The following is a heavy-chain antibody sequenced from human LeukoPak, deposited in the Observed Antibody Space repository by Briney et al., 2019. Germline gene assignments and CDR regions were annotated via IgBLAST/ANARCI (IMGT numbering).Heavy chain of an antibody. CDR3: AREGGVVVVPNSSEDAFDI. V-gene: IGHV1-46*01. J-gene: IGHJ3*02. Sequence: GASVKVSCKASGYTFTSYYMHWVRQAPGQGLEWMGIINPSGGSTSYAQKFQGRVTMTRDTSTSTVYMELSSLRSEDTAVYYCAREGGVVVVPNSSEDAFDIWGQGTMITVSS. CDR2: INPSGGST. CDR1: GYTFTSYY. D-gene: IGHD3-22*01.